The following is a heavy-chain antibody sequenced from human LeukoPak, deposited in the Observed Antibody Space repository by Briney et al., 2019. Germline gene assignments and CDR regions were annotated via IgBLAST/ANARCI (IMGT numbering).Heavy chain of an antibody. CDR2: ISAYNGNT. CDR3: ARGSWDDY. D-gene: IGHD1-26*01. V-gene: IGHV1-18*01. J-gene: IGHJ4*02. Sequence: LEWMGWISAYNGNTNYAQKLQGRVTMTTDTSTSTAYMELRSLRSDDTAVYYCARGSWDDYWGQGTLVTVSS.